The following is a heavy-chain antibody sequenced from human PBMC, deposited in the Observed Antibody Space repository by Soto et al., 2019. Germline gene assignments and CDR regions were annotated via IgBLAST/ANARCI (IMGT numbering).Heavy chain of an antibody. J-gene: IGHJ4*02. CDR1: GYTFTNHY. CDR2: INPYGGST. D-gene: IGHD3-22*01. V-gene: IGHV1-46*01. CDR3: ARDLGETYYYDSSGYQPHGY. Sequence: ASVKVSCKASGYTFTNHYIHWVRQAPGQGLEWMAIINPYGGSTNYAQKFQGRVTLTMDASTSTAYMELRSLRSDDTAVYYCARDLGETYYYDSSGYQPHGYWGQGTLVTVSS.